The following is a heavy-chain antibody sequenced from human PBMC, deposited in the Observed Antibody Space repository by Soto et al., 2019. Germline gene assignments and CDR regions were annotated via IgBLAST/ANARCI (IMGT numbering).Heavy chain of an antibody. D-gene: IGHD3-3*01. CDR3: TTSIFGVVTAH. CDR1: GFTFSNAW. Sequence: EVQLMESGGGLVEPGGSLRLSCVASGFTFSNAWMNWVRQAPGKGLEWVGRIRSRTDGGTTDYAASVKDRFSFSRDDSRNTLFPEMNSLKTEDTAVYYCTTSIFGVVTAHWGQGTLVIVSS. V-gene: IGHV3-15*07. CDR2: IRSRTDGGTT. J-gene: IGHJ4*02.